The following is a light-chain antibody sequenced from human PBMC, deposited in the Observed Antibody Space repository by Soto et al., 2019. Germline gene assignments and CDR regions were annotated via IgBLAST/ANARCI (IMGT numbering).Light chain of an antibody. CDR3: QQYNTWWT. CDR1: QSVRRD. J-gene: IGKJ1*01. CDR2: GAS. Sequence: DIVVTQSPATLSVSPGEKVTLSCRASQSVRRDLAWYQQKPGQAPRLLIYGASTRATGIPARFSGSGSGTEFTLTISSLQSEDFAVYFCQQYNTWWTIGQGTKVEIK. V-gene: IGKV3-15*01.